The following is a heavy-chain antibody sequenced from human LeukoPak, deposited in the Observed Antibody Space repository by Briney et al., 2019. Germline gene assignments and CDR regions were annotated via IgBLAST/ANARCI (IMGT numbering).Heavy chain of an antibody. CDR1: GFTFGDYA. J-gene: IGHJ4*02. CDR2: IRSKAYGGTT. D-gene: IGHD6-13*01. CDR3: TSANSSSWYTSLCDY. V-gene: IGHV3-49*03. Sequence: PGGSLRLSCTASGFTFGDYAMSWFRQAPGKGLEWVGFIRSKAYGGTTEYAASVKGRFTISRDDSKSIAYLQMNSLKTEDTAVYYCTSANSSSWYTSLCDYWGQGTLVTVSS.